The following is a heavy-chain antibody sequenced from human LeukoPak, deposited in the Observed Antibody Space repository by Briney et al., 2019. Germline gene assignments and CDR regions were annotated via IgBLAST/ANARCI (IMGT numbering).Heavy chain of an antibody. Sequence: GGSLRLSCAASGFTFSSYAMSWVRQAPGKGLEWVSAISGSGGSTYYADSVKGRFTISRDNSKNTLYLQMNSLRAEDTAVYYCAKDKGRYYDSSGASGAFDIWGQGTMVTVSS. D-gene: IGHD3-22*01. CDR1: GFTFSSYA. CDR2: ISGSGGST. CDR3: AKDKGRYYDSSGASGAFDI. V-gene: IGHV3-23*01. J-gene: IGHJ3*02.